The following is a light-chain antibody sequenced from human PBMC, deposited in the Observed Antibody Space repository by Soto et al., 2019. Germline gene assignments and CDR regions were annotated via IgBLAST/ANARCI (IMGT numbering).Light chain of an antibody. V-gene: IGKV3D-15*01. CDR3: QHYNYWSPAFT. J-gene: IGKJ3*01. CDR2: GAS. CDR1: QSLNRN. Sequence: EILMTQSPATLSVSPGERATLSCRASQSLNRNLAWYQQKPGQAPRLIIYGASTRASGIPARFSGSGSGTEFTLTISSLQSKDFALYYAQHYNYWSPAFTFGRGTKVDL.